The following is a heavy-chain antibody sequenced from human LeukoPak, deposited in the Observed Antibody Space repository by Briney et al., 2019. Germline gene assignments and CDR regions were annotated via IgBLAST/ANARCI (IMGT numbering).Heavy chain of an antibody. V-gene: IGHV3-23*01. CDR1: GFSFTNNA. Sequence: GGSLRLSCEASGFSFTNNAMSWVRQAPGKGLEWVSGIGSDVRTHYADSVKGRFTISRDNSKNTMYLQMNSLRAEDTAVYYCARESSGWYAYYYYYMDVWGKGTTVTISS. CDR2: IGSDVRT. J-gene: IGHJ6*03. CDR3: ARESSGWYAYYYYYMDV. D-gene: IGHD6-19*01.